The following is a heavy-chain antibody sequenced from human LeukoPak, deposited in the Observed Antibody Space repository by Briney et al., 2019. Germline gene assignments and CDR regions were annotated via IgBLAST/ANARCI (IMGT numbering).Heavy chain of an antibody. V-gene: IGHV3-30*02. D-gene: IGHD1-26*01. CDR1: GFTFSSYG. CDR3: ARDQIVGATPFDY. Sequence: GGSLRLSCTASGFTFSSYGMHWVRQVPGKGLEWVAFIRFDGSDKYYADSVKGRFTISRDNSKNTLFLQMNSLRAEDTAVYYCARDQIVGATPFDYWGQGTLVTVSS. CDR2: IRFDGSDK. J-gene: IGHJ4*02.